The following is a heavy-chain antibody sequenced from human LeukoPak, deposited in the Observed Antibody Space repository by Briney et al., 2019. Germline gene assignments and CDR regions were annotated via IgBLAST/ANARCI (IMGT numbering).Heavy chain of an antibody. Sequence: ASVKVSCKASGYTFTSYGISWVRQAPGQGLEWMGWISAYNGNTNYAQKLQGRVTMTTDTSTSTAYMELRSLRSDDTAVYYCARGYYYDSSCYVGYWGQGTLVTVSS. CDR3: ARGYYYDSSCYVGY. CDR1: GYTFTSYG. CDR2: ISAYNGNT. V-gene: IGHV1-18*01. D-gene: IGHD3-22*01. J-gene: IGHJ4*02.